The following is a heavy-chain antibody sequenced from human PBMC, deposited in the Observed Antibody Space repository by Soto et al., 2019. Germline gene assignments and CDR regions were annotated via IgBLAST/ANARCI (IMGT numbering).Heavy chain of an antibody. D-gene: IGHD3-16*02. V-gene: IGHV1-18*01. CDR3: ARVTADYVWGSYRFVMDV. Sequence: GASEQVSCMDSGYTLTSYGISWVRQAPGQGLEGMGWISAYNGNTNYAQKLQGRVTMTTDTSTSTAYMELRSLRSDDTAVYYCARVTADYVWGSYRFVMDVWGQGTTVTVSS. CDR1: GYTLTSYG. J-gene: IGHJ6*02. CDR2: ISAYNGNT.